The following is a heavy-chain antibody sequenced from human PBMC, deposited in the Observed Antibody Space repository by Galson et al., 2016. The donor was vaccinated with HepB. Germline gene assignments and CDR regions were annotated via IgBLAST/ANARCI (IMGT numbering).Heavy chain of an antibody. J-gene: IGHJ4*02. CDR3: AREMHVAAAAAFDF. CDR2: IWHDGSNK. CDR1: EFTFSTYG. D-gene: IGHD6-13*01. Sequence: SLRLSCAASEFTFSTYGMHWVRQAPGKGLEWMALIWHDGSNKYYADSVKGRFTISRDNPTHTLYLQMNSLKVEDTAVYYCAREMHVAAAAAFDFWGRGALVTVSS. V-gene: IGHV3-33*01.